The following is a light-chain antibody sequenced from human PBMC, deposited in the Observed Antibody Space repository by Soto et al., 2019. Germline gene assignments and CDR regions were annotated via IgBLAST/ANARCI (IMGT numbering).Light chain of an antibody. CDR3: QQYGSSPAT. Sequence: EIVLTQSPGTLSLSPWERGTLSCRASQSVNNNYLAWYQQKPGQAPRLLVHGAAIRATGIPDRFSGSGSGADFTLTISRLEPEDFAVYYCQQYGSSPATFGQGTRLEIK. J-gene: IGKJ5*01. V-gene: IGKV3-20*01. CDR1: QSVNNNY. CDR2: GAA.